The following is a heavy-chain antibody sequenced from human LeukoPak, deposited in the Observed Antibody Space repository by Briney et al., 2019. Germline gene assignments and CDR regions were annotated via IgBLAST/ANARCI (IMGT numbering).Heavy chain of an antibody. D-gene: IGHD5-24*01. CDR1: GFTFSNVG. J-gene: IGHJ4*02. CDR2: TKSNTDGGTT. V-gene: IGHV3-15*01. Sequence: GGSLRPSCAASGFTFSNVGVSWVRQAPGKGLEWVGRTKSNTDGGTTHYAVPVKGRFTISRDDSKNTLYLQMNSLKTEDTALYYCTTAAESWLQPDYWGQGTRVTVSS. CDR3: TTAAESWLQPDY.